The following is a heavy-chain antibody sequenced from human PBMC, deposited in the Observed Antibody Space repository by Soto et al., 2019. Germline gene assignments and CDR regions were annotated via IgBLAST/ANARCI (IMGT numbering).Heavy chain of an antibody. CDR1: GFTFSDHY. CDR3: ARDLRMITFGGVIVRGAWDY. J-gene: IGHJ4*02. V-gene: IGHV3-72*01. Sequence: PGGSLRLSCAASGFTFSDHYMDWVRQAPGKGLEWVGRTRNKANSYTTEYAASVKGRFTISRDDSKNSLYLQMNSLKTEDTAVYYCARDLRMITFGGVIVRGAWDYWGQGTLVTVSS. CDR2: TRNKANSYTT. D-gene: IGHD3-16*02.